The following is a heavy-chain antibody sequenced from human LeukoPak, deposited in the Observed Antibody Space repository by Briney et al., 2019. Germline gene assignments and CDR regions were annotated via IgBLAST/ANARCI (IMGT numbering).Heavy chain of an antibody. D-gene: IGHD3-10*01. J-gene: IGHJ4*02. V-gene: IGHV1-24*01. Sequence: ASVKVSCKVFGYSLTELSVHWVRQAPGKGPEWMGGFDPEDGETIYTQKFQGRVTMTEDTSTDTAYVELSSLRPEDTAVYYCARDRARAFFDYWGQGTLVPVSS. CDR3: ARDRARAFFDY. CDR1: GYSLTELS. CDR2: FDPEDGET.